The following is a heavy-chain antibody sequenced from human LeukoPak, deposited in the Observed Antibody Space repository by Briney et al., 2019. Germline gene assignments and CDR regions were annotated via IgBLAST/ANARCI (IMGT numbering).Heavy chain of an antibody. CDR1: GFTFSSYA. J-gene: IGHJ4*02. CDR3: AKRGDRSSYDSSGYYYADDY. D-gene: IGHD3-22*01. V-gene: IGHV3-23*01. Sequence: GGSLRLSCAASGFTFSSYAMSWVRQAPGRGREWVSAISGSGSSTYYADSVKGRFTISRDNSKNTLYLQMNSLRAEDTAVYYCAKRGDRSSYDSSGYYYADDYWGQGTLVTVSS. CDR2: ISGSGSST.